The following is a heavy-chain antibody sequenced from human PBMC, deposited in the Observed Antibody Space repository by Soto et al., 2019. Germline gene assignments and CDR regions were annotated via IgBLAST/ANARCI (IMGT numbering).Heavy chain of an antibody. CDR2: IWYDGSNK. CDR1: GFTFSSYG. Sequence: GGSLRLSCAASGFTFSSYGMHWVRQAPGKGLEWVAVIWYDGSNKYYADSVKGRFTISRDNSKNTLYLQMNSLRAEDTAVYYCARDHRALLWFGEYHGMDVWGQGTTVTVSS. V-gene: IGHV3-33*01. D-gene: IGHD3-10*01. CDR3: ARDHRALLWFGEYHGMDV. J-gene: IGHJ6*02.